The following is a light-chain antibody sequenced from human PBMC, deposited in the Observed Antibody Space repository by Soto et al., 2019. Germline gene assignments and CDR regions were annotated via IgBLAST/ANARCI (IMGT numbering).Light chain of an antibody. Sequence: QSALTQPASVSGSPGQSITISCTGTNSDVGGYNYVAWYQQHAGKAPKLMMYDVSNRPSGVSNRVSGSKSGNTASLTISGVQAEDEADYYCSSYAGSSTVFGTGTKVTVL. CDR3: SSYAGSSTV. CDR2: DVS. CDR1: NSDVGGYNY. J-gene: IGLJ1*01. V-gene: IGLV2-14*01.